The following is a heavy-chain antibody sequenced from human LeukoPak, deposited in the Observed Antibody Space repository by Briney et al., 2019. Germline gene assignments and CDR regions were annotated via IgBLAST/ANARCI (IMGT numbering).Heavy chain of an antibody. CDR1: GFTFSSYA. D-gene: IGHD6-13*01. CDR3: AKGQVAAVPSVRFGP. CDR2: ITSSGDST. Sequence: PGGSLRLSCAASGFTFSSYAMSWVRQAPGKGLEWVSTITSSGDSTYYADSVKGRFTISRDNIKNTLYLQMNSLTAEDTAVYYCAKGQVAAVPSVRFGPWGQGTLVTVSS. J-gene: IGHJ5*02. V-gene: IGHV3-23*01.